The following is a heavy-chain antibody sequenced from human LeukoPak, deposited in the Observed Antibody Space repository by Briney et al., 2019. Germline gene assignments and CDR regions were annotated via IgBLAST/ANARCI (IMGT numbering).Heavy chain of an antibody. Sequence: TGGSLRLSCAASGFSFSSYAMHWVRQAPGRGLEWVAFIRYDGNNKNYADSVKGRFTISRDNSKDTLYLQMNNLRAEDTAVYYCAKGDDYGANTRLPKYNWFDPWGQGTLVTVSS. V-gene: IGHV3-30*02. J-gene: IGHJ5*02. CDR2: IRYDGNNK. D-gene: IGHD4-23*01. CDR1: GFSFSSYA. CDR3: AKGDDYGANTRLPKYNWFDP.